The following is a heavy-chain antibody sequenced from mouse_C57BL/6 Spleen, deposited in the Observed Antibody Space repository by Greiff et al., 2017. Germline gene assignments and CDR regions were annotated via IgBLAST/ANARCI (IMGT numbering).Heavy chain of an antibody. J-gene: IGHJ2*01. CDR2: ISSGSSTI. CDR1: GFTFSDYG. D-gene: IGHD1-1*01. CDR3: ARGGLITTVVSTDY. V-gene: IGHV5-17*01. Sequence: EVMLVESGGGLVKPGGSLKLSCAASGFTFSDYGMHWVRQAPEKGLEWVAYISSGSSTIYYADTVKGRFTISRDNAKNTLFLQMTSLRSEDTAMYYCARGGLITTVVSTDYWGQGTTLTVSS.